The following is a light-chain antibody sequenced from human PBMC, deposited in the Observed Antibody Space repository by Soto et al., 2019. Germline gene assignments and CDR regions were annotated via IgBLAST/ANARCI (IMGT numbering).Light chain of an antibody. CDR1: SSDVGGYNY. CDR2: DVS. CDR3: SSYTSSSTLEV. Sequence: QSELTQPASVSGSPGQSITISCTGTSSDVGGYNYVSWYQQHPGKAPKLMIYDVSNRPSGVSNRFSGSKSGNTASLTISGLQAEDEADYYCSSYTSSSTLEVFGGGTKLTVL. J-gene: IGLJ3*02. V-gene: IGLV2-14*01.